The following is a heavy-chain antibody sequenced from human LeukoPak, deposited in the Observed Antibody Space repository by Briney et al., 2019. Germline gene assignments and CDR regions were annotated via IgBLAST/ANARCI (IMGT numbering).Heavy chain of an antibody. D-gene: IGHD3-22*01. CDR2: IYTGGST. Sequence: GGSLRLSCAASGFTVSSTYMSWVRQAPGKGLEWVSIIYTGGSTYYADSVKGRFTISRDNSKNTLYLQMNSLRAEDTAVYYCAKKAPLYYYDSSGYYNYWGQGTLVTVSS. J-gene: IGHJ4*02. V-gene: IGHV3-53*01. CDR3: AKKAPLYYYDSSGYYNY. CDR1: GFTVSSTY.